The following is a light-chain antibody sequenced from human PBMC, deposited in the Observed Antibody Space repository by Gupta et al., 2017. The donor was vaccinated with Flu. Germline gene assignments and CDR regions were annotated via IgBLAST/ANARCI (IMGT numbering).Light chain of an antibody. V-gene: IGKV3-20*01. J-gene: IGKJ2*01. CDR1: QSVNSNL. CDR2: GAS. CDR3: QQYGSSPPFT. Sequence: IVLTQSPGTLSLPPGARASLSCRASQSVNSNLLAWYQQKPGQAPRLLIYGASTRATGIPDRFSGSGSGTDFTLTISRLEPEDFAVYYCQQYGSSPPFTFGQGTKLGIK.